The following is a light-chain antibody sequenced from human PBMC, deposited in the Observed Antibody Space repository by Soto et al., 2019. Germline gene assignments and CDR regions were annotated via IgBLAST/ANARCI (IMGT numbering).Light chain of an antibody. J-gene: IGKJ1*01. CDR2: EAS. Sequence: EIVLTQSPGTLSLSPGERATLSCRASRSVTTFLAWYTQRPGQAPRLLISEASNREAGIPARFSGSGSGTECTLTISRLEPEDFEVDDCQQYGSSSGTFGQGTQVDIK. CDR1: RSVTTF. V-gene: IGKV3-20*01. CDR3: QQYGSSSGT.